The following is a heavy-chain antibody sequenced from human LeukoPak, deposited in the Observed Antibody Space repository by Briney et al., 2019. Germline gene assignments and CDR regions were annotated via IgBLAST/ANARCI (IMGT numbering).Heavy chain of an antibody. V-gene: IGHV3-74*01. Sequence: GGSLRLSCAASGFTVSSYWMHWVRQAPGKGLVWVSRINEDGSTINYADSVKGRFTISRDNAKNTLYLQMDSLRAEDTAVYYCAKESAYCGSDCRSLSDYWGQGTLVTVSS. J-gene: IGHJ4*02. D-gene: IGHD2-21*02. CDR1: GFTVSSYW. CDR3: AKESAYCGSDCRSLSDY. CDR2: INEDGSTI.